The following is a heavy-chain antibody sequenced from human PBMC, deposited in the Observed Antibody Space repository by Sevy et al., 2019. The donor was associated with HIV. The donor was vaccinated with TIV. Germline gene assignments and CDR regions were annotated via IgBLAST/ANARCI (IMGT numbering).Heavy chain of an antibody. D-gene: IGHD3-22*01. V-gene: IGHV3-48*02. Sequence: GGSLRLSCAASGFSFSQYSMNWVRQAPGKGLEWLSYISGTSGTIYYAASVKGRFTISRDNAKNSVYLQMNSLRDEDTAVYYCARVVLYYDANYCDYWCQGALVTVSS. J-gene: IGHJ4*02. CDR1: GFSFSQYS. CDR2: ISGTSGTI. CDR3: ARVVLYYDANYCDY.